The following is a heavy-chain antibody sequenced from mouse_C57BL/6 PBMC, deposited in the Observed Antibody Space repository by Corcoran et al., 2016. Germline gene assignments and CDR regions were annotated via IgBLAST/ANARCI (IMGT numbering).Heavy chain of an antibody. J-gene: IGHJ4*01. CDR1: GYTFTTYG. CDR2: INTYSGVP. Sequence: QIQLVQSGPELKKPGETVKISCKASGYTFTTYGMSWVKQAPGKGLKWMGWINTYSGVPTYADDFKGRFAFSLETSASTAYLQINNLKNEDTATYFCARYPSYAMDYWGQGTSVTVSS. V-gene: IGHV9-3*01. CDR3: ARYPSYAMDY.